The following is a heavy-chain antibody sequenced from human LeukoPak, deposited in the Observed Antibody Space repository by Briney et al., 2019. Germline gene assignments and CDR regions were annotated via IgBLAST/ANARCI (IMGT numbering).Heavy chain of an antibody. CDR3: LKDDDHRKFDI. Sequence: QAGGSLRLSCAASGFTFSRYWMNWVRQAPGKGLEWVATIKGDGSELAYVDSVKGRFTISRDNTKNSLYLQLNSLRVEDTAFYYCLKDDDHRKFDIWGQGTMVTVSS. D-gene: IGHD1-14*01. CDR1: GFTFSRYW. V-gene: IGHV3-7*03. J-gene: IGHJ3*02. CDR2: IKGDGSEL.